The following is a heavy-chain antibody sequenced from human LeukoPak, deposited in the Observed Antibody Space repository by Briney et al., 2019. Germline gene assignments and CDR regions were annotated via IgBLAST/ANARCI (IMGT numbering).Heavy chain of an antibody. J-gene: IGHJ1*01. CDR1: GGSFSGYY. D-gene: IGHD4-23*01. CDR2: INHSGST. Sequence: LETLSLTCAVYGGSFSGYYWSWIRQPPGKGLEWIGEINHSGSTNYNPSLKSRVTISVDTSKNQFSLKLSSVTAADTAVYYCATNSPPQHWGQGTLVTVSS. CDR3: ATNSPPQH. V-gene: IGHV4-34*01.